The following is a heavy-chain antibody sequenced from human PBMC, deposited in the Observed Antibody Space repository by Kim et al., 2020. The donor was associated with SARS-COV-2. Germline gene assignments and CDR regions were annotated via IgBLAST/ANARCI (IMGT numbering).Heavy chain of an antibody. CDR1: GGSINSGGYY. J-gene: IGHJ4*02. Sequence: SETLSLTCTVSGGSINSGGYYWNWIRQHPGKGLEWIGYIYYSGSTYYNPSLKSRVTMSVDTSKNQFSLKLSSVTAAYTAVYYCAREAYTGSYSPDYWGQGTLVTVSS. CDR3: AREAYTGSYSPDY. CDR2: IYYSGST. D-gene: IGHD1-26*01. V-gene: IGHV4-31*03.